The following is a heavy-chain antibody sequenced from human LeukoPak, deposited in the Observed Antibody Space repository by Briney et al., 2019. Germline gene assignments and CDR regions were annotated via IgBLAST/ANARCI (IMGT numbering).Heavy chain of an antibody. CDR2: IYHSGST. D-gene: IGHD4-11*01. Sequence: PSETLSLTCAVSGYSISSGYYWGWIRQPPGKGLEWIGSIYHSGSTYYNPSLKSRVTISVDTSKNQFSLKLSSVTAAGTAVYYCARQPSNYFDYWGQGTLVTVSS. J-gene: IGHJ4*02. V-gene: IGHV4-38-2*01. CDR1: GYSISSGYY. CDR3: ARQPSNYFDY.